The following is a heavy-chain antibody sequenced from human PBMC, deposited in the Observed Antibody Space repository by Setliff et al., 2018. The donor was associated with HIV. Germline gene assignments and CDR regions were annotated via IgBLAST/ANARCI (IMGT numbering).Heavy chain of an antibody. CDR1: GFNFDAYA. Sequence: GGSLRLSCAASGFNFDAYAMHWVRQSPGKGPEWVALISYDGSNQYYRDSVKGRFTISRDSAKSTLYLQTNSLRAEDTALYYCVRAKNWNDFDYWGQGTLVTVSS. CDR2: ISYDGSNQ. V-gene: IGHV3-30*04. D-gene: IGHD1-1*01. J-gene: IGHJ4*02. CDR3: VRAKNWNDFDY.